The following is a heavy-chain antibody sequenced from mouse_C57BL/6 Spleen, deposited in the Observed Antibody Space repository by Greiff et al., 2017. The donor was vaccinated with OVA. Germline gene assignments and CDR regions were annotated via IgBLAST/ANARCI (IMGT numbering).Heavy chain of an antibody. D-gene: IGHD2-5*01. CDR2: IYPGDGDT. CDR1: GYAFSSSW. CDR3: ARGYSNYGYFDY. J-gene: IGHJ2*01. V-gene: IGHV1-82*01. Sequence: VQLQQSGPELVKPGASVKISCKASGYAFSSSWMNWVKQRPGKGLEWIGRIYPGDGDTNYNGKFKGKATLTADKSSSTAYMQLSSLTSEDSAVDFYARGYSNYGYFDYWGQGTTLTVSS.